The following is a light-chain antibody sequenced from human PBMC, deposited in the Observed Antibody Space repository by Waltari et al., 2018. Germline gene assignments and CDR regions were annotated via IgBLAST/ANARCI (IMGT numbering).Light chain of an antibody. Sequence: QSVLTQPPSESAAPGQKVTISCSGAASNIGNNFFSWYPQFPGASPKLLIFETNKRPSGIPDRFSGSKSGTSATLGITGLQTGDEADYYCGTWDNSLSGWVFGTGTKLTVL. CDR2: ETN. CDR1: ASNIGNNF. J-gene: IGLJ3*02. CDR3: GTWDNSLSGWV. V-gene: IGLV1-51*01.